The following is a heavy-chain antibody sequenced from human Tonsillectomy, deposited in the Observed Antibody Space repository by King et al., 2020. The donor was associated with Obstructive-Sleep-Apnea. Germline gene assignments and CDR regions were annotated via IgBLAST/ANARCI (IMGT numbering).Heavy chain of an antibody. CDR1: GYTFTGYY. CDR3: ARDMSAYDSTSPAY. V-gene: IGHV1-2*02. J-gene: IGHJ4*02. CDR2: ISPNSGAT. Sequence: QLVQSGAEVKKPGASVKVSCKASGYTFTGYYIHWVRQAPGQGLEWMGWISPNSGATKYARKFQDRVTMTRATSISTAYMDLSRLRSDDTATYYCARDMSAYDSTSPAYWGQGTLVTVSS. D-gene: IGHD3-10*01.